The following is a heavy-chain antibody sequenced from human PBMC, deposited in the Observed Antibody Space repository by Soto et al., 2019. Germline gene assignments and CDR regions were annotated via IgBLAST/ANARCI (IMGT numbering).Heavy chain of an antibody. CDR2: ISYDGSNK. V-gene: IGHV3-30-3*01. Sequence: PGGSLRLSCAASGFTFSSYAMHWVRQAPGKGLEWVAVISYDGSNKYYADSVKGRFTISRDNSKNTLYLQMNSLRAEDTAVYYCARDTIGGSYRFDYWGQGTLVTVSS. CDR1: GFTFSSYA. D-gene: IGHD1-26*01. J-gene: IGHJ4*02. CDR3: ARDTIGGSYRFDY.